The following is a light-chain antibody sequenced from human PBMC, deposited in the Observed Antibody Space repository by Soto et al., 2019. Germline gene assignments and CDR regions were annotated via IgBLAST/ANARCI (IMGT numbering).Light chain of an antibody. CDR1: SSDVGGYNY. CDR3: CSYAGSFGAV. J-gene: IGLJ2*01. CDR2: DVS. Sequence: QSALTQPRSVSGSPGQSVTISCTGTSSDVGGYNYVSWYQQHPGKSPKLMIYDVSKRPSGVPDRFSGSKSGNTASLTISGLQAEDEADYYCCSYAGSFGAVFGGWTKLTVL. V-gene: IGLV2-11*01.